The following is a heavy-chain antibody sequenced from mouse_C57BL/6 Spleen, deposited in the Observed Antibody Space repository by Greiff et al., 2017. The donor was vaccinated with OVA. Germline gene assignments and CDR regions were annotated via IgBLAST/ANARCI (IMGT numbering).Heavy chain of an antibody. CDR2: ISYDGSN. J-gene: IGHJ3*01. CDR1: GYSIPSGYY. Sequence: EVKLQESGPGLVKPSQSLSLTCSVTGYSIPSGYYWNWIRQFPGNKLEWMGYISYDGSNNYNPSLKNRISITRDTSKNQFFLKLNSVTTEDTATYYCARGLYDGYFLFAYWGQGTLVTVSA. CDR3: ARGLYDGYFLFAY. D-gene: IGHD2-3*01. V-gene: IGHV3-6*01.